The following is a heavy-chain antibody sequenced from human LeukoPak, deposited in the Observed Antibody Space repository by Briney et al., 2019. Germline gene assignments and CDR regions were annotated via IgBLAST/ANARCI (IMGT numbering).Heavy chain of an antibody. CDR1: GYSISSGYY. D-gene: IGHD2-15*01. CDR3: AAQYKYCSGGTCWKDY. Sequence: SETLSLTCTVSGYSISSGYYWGWIRQPPGKCLEWIGSIYHSGSTYYNPSLKSRVTISLDTSKNQFSLKLSSVTAADTAVYYCAAQYKYCSGGTCWKDYWGQGTLVTVSS. V-gene: IGHV4-38-2*02. CDR2: IYHSGST. J-gene: IGHJ4*02.